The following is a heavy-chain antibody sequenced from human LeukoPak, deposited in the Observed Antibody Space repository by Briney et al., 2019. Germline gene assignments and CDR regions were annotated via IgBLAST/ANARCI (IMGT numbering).Heavy chain of an antibody. V-gene: IGHV4-59*01. CDR1: GGSISSYY. J-gene: IGHJ6*03. Sequence: SETLSLTCTVSGGSISSYYWSWIRQPPGKGLEWIGYIYYSGSTNYNPSLKSRVTISVDTSKNQFSLKLSSVTAADTAVYYCARGVYGSGSYYFTGPHYYYYYMDVWGKGTTVTVSS. D-gene: IGHD3-10*01. CDR3: ARGVYGSGSYYFTGPHYYYYYMDV. CDR2: IYYSGST.